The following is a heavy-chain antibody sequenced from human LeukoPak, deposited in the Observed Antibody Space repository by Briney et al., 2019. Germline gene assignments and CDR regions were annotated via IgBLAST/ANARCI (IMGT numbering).Heavy chain of an antibody. V-gene: IGHV3-20*04. Sequence: GGSLRLSCAASGFTFDDYGMSWVRQAPGKGLEWVSGINWNGGSTGYADSVKGRFTISRDNAKNSLYLQMNSLRAEDTAVYYCAKGREGRSRYYYDSSGYLQYWGQGTLVTVSS. J-gene: IGHJ4*02. CDR2: INWNGGST. D-gene: IGHD3-22*01. CDR3: AKGREGRSRYYYDSSGYLQY. CDR1: GFTFDDYG.